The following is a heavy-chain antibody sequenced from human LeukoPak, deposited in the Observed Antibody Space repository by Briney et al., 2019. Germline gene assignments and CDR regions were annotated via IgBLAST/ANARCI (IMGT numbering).Heavy chain of an antibody. Sequence: GGSLRLSCAASGFTFSSYSMNWVRQAPGKGLEWVSSINSSSSYIYYADSVKGRFTISRDNAKNSLYLQMNSLRAEDTAVYYCTRDQGYYDSSGYYYDVAFDIWGQGTMVTVSS. CDR1: GFTFSSYS. J-gene: IGHJ3*02. D-gene: IGHD3-22*01. V-gene: IGHV3-21*01. CDR3: TRDQGYYDSSGYYYDVAFDI. CDR2: INSSSSYI.